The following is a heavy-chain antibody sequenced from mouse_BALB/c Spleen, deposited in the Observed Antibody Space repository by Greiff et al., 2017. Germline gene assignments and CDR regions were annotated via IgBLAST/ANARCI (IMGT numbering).Heavy chain of an antibody. V-gene: IGHV3-2*02. J-gene: IGHJ3*01. CDR3: ASPYGNLFAY. CDR2: ISYSGST. Sequence: EVMLVESGPGLVKPSQSLSLTCTVTGYSITSDYAWNWIRQFPGNKLEWMGYISYSGSTSYNPSLKSRISITRDTSKNQFFLQLNSVTTEDTATYYCASPYGNLFAYWGQGTLVTVSA. CDR1: GYSITSDYA. D-gene: IGHD2-10*02.